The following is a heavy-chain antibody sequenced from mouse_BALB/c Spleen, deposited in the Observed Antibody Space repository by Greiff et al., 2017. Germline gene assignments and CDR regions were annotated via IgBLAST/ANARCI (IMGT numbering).Heavy chain of an antibody. D-gene: IGHD1-1*01. CDR2: IYPGSGST. J-gene: IGHJ3*01. CDR1: GYNFTSYW. V-gene: IGHV1-55*01. CDR3: ARDYYGSSYVAWFAY. Sequence: QVQLKQPGAELVKPGTSVKLSCKASGYNFTSYWINWVKLRPGQGLEWIGDIYPGSGSTNYNEKFKSKATLTVDTSSSTAYMQLSSLASEDSALYYCARDYYGSSYVAWFAYWGQGTLVTVSA.